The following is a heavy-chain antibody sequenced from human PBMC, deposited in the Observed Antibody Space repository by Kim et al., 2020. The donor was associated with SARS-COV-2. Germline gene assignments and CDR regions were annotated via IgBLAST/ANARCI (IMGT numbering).Heavy chain of an antibody. J-gene: IGHJ5*02. CDR3: ANNPRGDGYTFPWFDP. CDR2: IIPIFGTA. CDR1: GGTFSSYA. Sequence: SVKVSCKASGGTFSSYAISWVRQAPGQGLEWMGGIIPIFGTANYAQKFQGRVTITADESTSTAYMELSSLRSEDTAVYYCANNPRGDGYTFPWFDPWGQGTLVTVSS. D-gene: IGHD5-12*01. V-gene: IGHV1-69*13.